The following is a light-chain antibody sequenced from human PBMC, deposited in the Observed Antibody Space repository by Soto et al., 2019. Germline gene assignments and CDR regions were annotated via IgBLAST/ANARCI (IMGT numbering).Light chain of an antibody. V-gene: IGKV3-20*01. CDR2: GAS. Sequence: EIVLPQSPGTLSLSPGERATLSCMASQSVSSSSLAWYQQKPGQAPRLLVYGASSRATGVPDRFSGSGSGTDFTLSISRQEPEDFAVYYCQQYGSSPITFGQGTRLEIK. J-gene: IGKJ5*01. CDR1: QSVSSSS. CDR3: QQYGSSPIT.